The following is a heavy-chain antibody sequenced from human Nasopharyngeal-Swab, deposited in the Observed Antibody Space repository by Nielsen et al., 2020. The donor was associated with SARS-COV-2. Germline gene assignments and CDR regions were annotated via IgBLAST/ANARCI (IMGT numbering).Heavy chain of an antibody. CDR2: IIPIFGTA. CDR1: GGTFSSYA. Sequence: SVKVSCKASGGTFSSYAISWVRQAPGQGLEWMGGIIPIFGTANYAQKFQGRVTITADESTSTAYMELSGLRSEDTAVYYCARGGYSYGYSQWNDAFDIWGQGTMVTVSS. D-gene: IGHD5-18*01. J-gene: IGHJ3*02. CDR3: ARGGYSYGYSQWNDAFDI. V-gene: IGHV1-69*13.